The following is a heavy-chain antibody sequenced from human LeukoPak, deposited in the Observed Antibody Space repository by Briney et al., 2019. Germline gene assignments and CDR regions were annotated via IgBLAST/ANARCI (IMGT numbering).Heavy chain of an antibody. CDR2: ISWNSGSI. D-gene: IGHD6-13*01. Sequence: QPGRSLRLSCAASGFTFDDYAMHWVRQAPGKGLEWVSGISWNSGSIGYADSVKGRFTISRDNAKNSLYLQMNSLRAEDTALYYCAKDTSYSSSWYLFDYWGQGTLVTVSS. CDR3: AKDTSYSSSWYLFDY. V-gene: IGHV3-9*01. CDR1: GFTFDDYA. J-gene: IGHJ4*02.